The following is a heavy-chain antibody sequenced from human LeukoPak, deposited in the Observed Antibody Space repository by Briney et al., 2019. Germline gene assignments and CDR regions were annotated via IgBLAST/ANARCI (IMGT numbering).Heavy chain of an antibody. CDR3: ARGQYSYALDY. Sequence: PSETLSLTCTVSGGSVSSGSYYWSWIRQPPGKGLEWIGYIYYSGSTNYNPSLKSRVTISVDTSKNQFSLKLSSVTAADTAVYYCARGQYSYALDYWGQGTLVTVSS. CDR2: IYYSGST. CDR1: GGSVSSGSYY. J-gene: IGHJ4*02. V-gene: IGHV4-61*01. D-gene: IGHD5-18*01.